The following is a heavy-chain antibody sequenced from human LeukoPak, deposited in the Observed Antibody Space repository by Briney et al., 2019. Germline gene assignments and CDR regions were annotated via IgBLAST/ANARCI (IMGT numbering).Heavy chain of an antibody. CDR2: IKSDGRST. D-gene: IGHD3-22*01. Sequence: GGSLRLSCAASGFTFSSYWMHWVRQGPGKGLVWVSRIKSDGRSTSYADSVKGRFTISRDNSKNTLYLQMDSLRAEDTAVYYCAKVGITMIVVVTNYFDYWGQGTLVTVSS. CDR1: GFTFSSYW. CDR3: AKVGITMIVVVTNYFDY. V-gene: IGHV3-74*01. J-gene: IGHJ4*02.